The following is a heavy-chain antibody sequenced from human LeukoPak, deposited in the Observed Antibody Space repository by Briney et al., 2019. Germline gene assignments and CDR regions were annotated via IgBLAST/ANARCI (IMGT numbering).Heavy chain of an antibody. CDR3: ARAGYSYGGDAFDI. CDR1: GFTFNTYA. Sequence: GGSLRLSCAASGFTFNTYAMTWVRQAPGKGLEWVSGISGSGVTDYADSVKGRFTISRDNSKNTLYLQMNSLRAEDTAVYYCARAGYSYGGDAFDICGQGTMVTVSS. V-gene: IGHV3-23*01. J-gene: IGHJ3*02. D-gene: IGHD5-18*01. CDR2: ISGSGVT.